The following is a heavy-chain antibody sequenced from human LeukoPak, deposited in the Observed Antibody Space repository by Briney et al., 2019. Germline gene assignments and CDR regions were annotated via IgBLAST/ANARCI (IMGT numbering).Heavy chain of an antibody. D-gene: IGHD5-24*01. Sequence: GRSLRLSCAASGFTFSSYAMHWVRQAPGKGLEWVAVISYDGSNKYYADSVKGRFTISRDNSKNTLYLQMNSLRAEDTAVCYCAREGDGYNRFDYWGQGTLVTVSS. V-gene: IGHV3-30*04. CDR1: GFTFSSYA. CDR2: ISYDGSNK. CDR3: AREGDGYNRFDY. J-gene: IGHJ4*02.